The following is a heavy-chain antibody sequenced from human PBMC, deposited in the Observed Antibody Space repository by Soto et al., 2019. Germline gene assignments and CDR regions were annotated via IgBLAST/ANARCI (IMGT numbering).Heavy chain of an antibody. J-gene: IGHJ6*02. D-gene: IGHD2-8*02. V-gene: IGHV1-18*01. Sequence: QVRLVQSGSEVKKLGASVKVSCKSSDNTFTHYGINWVRQAPGQGLEWMGWISGYNGNTKYAQKFQDRVTMTADTSTRTAFMDVRSLTSDDTGVYFCAATGGNYFGLDVWGQGTTVTVSS. CDR3: AATGGNYFGLDV. CDR2: ISGYNGNT. CDR1: DNTFTHYG.